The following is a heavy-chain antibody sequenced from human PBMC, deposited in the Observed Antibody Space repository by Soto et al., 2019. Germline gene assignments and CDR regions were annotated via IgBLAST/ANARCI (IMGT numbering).Heavy chain of an antibody. D-gene: IGHD2-2*01. V-gene: IGHV1-46*01. CDR1: GYTFTSYY. CDR3: ADSVGYFSSTSCHADYYYYGMDV. J-gene: IGHJ6*02. Sequence: GASVKVSCKASGYTFTSYYMHWVRQAPGQGLEWKGIINPSGGSTSYAQKYQGRVTMTRNTSTSTDNIKMSSLRSEDTAVYYCADSVGYFSSTSCHADYYYYGMDVWGQGTTVTVSS. CDR2: INPSGGST.